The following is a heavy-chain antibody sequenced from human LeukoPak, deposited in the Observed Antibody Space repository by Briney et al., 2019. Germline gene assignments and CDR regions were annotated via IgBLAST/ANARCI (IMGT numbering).Heavy chain of an antibody. CDR2: ISGSGGST. J-gene: IGHJ4*02. V-gene: IGHV3-23*01. D-gene: IGHD6-19*01. CDR3: AKGLKSGWYYFDY. CDR1: GFTFSSYA. Sequence: GGSLRLSCSASGFTFSSYAMSWVRQAPGKGLEWVSAISGSGGSTYYVDSVKGRFTISRDNSKNTLYLQMTSLRADDTAVYYCAKGLKSGWYYFDYWGQGTLVTVSS.